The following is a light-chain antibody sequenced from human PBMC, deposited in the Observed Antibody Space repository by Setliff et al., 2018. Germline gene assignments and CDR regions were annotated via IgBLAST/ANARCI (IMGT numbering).Light chain of an antibody. CDR1: GSDVGTSKY. V-gene: IGLV2-14*03. CDR2: DVT. J-gene: IGLJ1*01. CDR3: SIHRSRGYV. Sequence: QSALTQPASVSGSPGQSITISCTGTGSDVGTSKYVSWYQQHPGKAPKLIIYDVTTRPSGVSNRFSGSKSGNTASLTISGLQAEDEGDYYCSIHRSRGYVFGTGTKVTVL.